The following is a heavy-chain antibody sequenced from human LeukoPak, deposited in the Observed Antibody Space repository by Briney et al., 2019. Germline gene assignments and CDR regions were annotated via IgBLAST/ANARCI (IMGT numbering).Heavy chain of an antibody. V-gene: IGHV4-61*02. CDR2: IYTSGST. J-gene: IGHJ3*02. CDR1: GGSISSGSYY. Sequence: PSQTLSLTCTVSGGSISSGSYYWSWIRQPAGKGLEWIGRIYTSGSTNYNPSLKSRVTISVDTSKNQFSLKLSSVTAADTAVYYCAGGILTGYYLGAFDIWGQGTMVTVSS. D-gene: IGHD3-9*01. CDR3: AGGILTGYYLGAFDI.